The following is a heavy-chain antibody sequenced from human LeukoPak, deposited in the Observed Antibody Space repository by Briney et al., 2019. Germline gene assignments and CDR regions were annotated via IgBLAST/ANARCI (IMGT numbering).Heavy chain of an antibody. Sequence: AASVKVSCKASGYTFTGYYMHWARQAPGQGLEWMGWINPNSGGTNYAQEFQGRVTMTRDTSISTAYMELSRLRSDDTAVYYCARDQYYDSKGWFDPWGQGTLVTVSS. CDR3: ARDQYYDSKGWFDP. D-gene: IGHD3-22*01. V-gene: IGHV1-2*02. J-gene: IGHJ5*02. CDR1: GYTFTGYY. CDR2: INPNSGGT.